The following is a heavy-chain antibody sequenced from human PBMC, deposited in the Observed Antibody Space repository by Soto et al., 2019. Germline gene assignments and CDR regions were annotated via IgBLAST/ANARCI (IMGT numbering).Heavy chain of an antibody. D-gene: IGHD3-9*01. Sequence: GGSLRLSCAASGFTFDYYWMHWVRQAPGQGLVWVAHIQNDGSRTTYADSVKGRFTISRDNTKNTLFLQMNSLESEDTAVYYCPRDNFDWFFNWGRGTLVTVSS. V-gene: IGHV3-74*01. CDR3: PRDNFDWFFN. CDR1: GFTFDYYW. CDR2: IQNDGSRT. J-gene: IGHJ4*02.